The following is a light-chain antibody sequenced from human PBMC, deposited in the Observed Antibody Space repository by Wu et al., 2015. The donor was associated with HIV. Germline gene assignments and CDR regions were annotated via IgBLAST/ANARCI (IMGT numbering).Light chain of an antibody. CDR2: AAS. Sequence: EIVLSQSSGTLSLSLGERATVSCRASQRIDSRSLAWYQQRLGQAPRLLISAASNRAAGIPDRFNGSGSGTDFILTISRLEPEDSALYFCQQYGGSPPVTFGQGTRLEIK. J-gene: IGKJ5*01. V-gene: IGKV3-20*01. CDR3: QQYGGSPPVT. CDR1: QRIDSRS.